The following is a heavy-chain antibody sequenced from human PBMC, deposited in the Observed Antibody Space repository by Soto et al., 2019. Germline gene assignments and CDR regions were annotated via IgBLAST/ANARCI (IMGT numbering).Heavy chain of an antibody. D-gene: IGHD1-26*01. J-gene: IGHJ4*02. CDR2: INPNSGGT. Sequence: AASVKVSCKASGFTFTGHYIHWVRQAPGQGLEWMGWINPNSGGTSYAQKFQGRVTMTRDTSITTAYMELSRLSSDDTAVYYCAKSGSSFRPSLGYFDYWGQGTLVTVSS. CDR3: AKSGSSFRPSLGYFDY. V-gene: IGHV1-2*02. CDR1: GFTFTGHY.